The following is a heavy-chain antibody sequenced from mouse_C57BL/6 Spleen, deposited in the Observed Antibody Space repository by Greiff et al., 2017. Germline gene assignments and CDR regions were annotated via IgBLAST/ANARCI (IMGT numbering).Heavy chain of an antibody. D-gene: IGHD2-3*01. Sequence: EVKLQESGGGLVKPGGSLKLSCAASGFTFSSYAMSWVRQTPEKRLEWVATISDGGSYTYYPDNVKGRFTISRDNAKNNLYLQMSHLKSEDTAMYYCARDDGYRFDYWGQGTTLTVSS. V-gene: IGHV5-4*01. CDR2: ISDGGSYT. J-gene: IGHJ2*01. CDR1: GFTFSSYA. CDR3: ARDDGYRFDY.